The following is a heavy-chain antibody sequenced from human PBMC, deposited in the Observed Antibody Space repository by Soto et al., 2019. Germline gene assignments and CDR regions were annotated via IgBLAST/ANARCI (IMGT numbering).Heavy chain of an antibody. CDR1: GFTFSAYY. CDR3: ARVVMYREDY. Sequence: PGGSLRLSCAASGFTFSAYYMSWIRQAPGKGLEWVSYISSSAGLISYADSVKGRFTISRDNAKNSLYLQMNSLRAEDTAVYYCARVVMYREDYWGQGT. J-gene: IGHJ4*02. CDR2: ISSSAGLI. D-gene: IGHD1-26*01. V-gene: IGHV3-11*01.